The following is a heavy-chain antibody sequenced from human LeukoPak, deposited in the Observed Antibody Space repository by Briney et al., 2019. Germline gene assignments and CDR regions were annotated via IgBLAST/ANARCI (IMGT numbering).Heavy chain of an antibody. CDR1: GFTFSSYG. CDR2: ISGSGGST. V-gene: IGHV3-23*01. D-gene: IGHD5-18*01. J-gene: IGHJ4*02. Sequence: GGSLRLSCAASGFTFSSYGMHWVRQAPGKGLEWVSAISGSGGSTYYADSVKGRFTISRDNSKNTLYLQMNSLRAEDTAVYYCAKSKLGGGYSYGFDYWGQGTLVTVSS. CDR3: AKSKLGGGYSYGFDY.